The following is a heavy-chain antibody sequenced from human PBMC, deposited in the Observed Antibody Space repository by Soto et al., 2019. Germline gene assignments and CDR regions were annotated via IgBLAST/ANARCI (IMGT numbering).Heavy chain of an antibody. CDR1: GFTFSSYS. V-gene: IGHV3-21*01. CDR2: ISSSSSYI. J-gene: IGHJ3*02. CDR3: ASTNSSSWWADAFDI. D-gene: IGHD6-13*01. Sequence: GGSLRLSCAASGFTFSSYSMNWVRQAPGKGLEWVSSISSSSSYIYYADSVKGRFTISRDNAKNSLYLQMNSLRAEDTAVYYCASTNSSSWWADAFDIWGQGTMVTVSS.